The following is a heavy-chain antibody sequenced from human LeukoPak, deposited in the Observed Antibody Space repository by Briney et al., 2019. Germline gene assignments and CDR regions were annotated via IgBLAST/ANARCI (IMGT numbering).Heavy chain of an antibody. Sequence: GGSLRLSCAASGFTFSSYAMHWVRQAPGNGLEWVAVISYDGSNKYYADSVKGRFTISRDNSKNTLYLQMNSLRAEDTAVYYCAREAWGLAAAGTWLDYWGQGTLVTVSS. CDR2: ISYDGSNK. CDR1: GFTFSSYA. D-gene: IGHD6-13*01. J-gene: IGHJ4*02. CDR3: AREAWGLAAAGTWLDY. V-gene: IGHV3-30-3*01.